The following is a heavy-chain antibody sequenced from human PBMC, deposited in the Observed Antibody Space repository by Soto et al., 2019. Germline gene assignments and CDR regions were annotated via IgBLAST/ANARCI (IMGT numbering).Heavy chain of an antibody. D-gene: IGHD1-26*01. Sequence: QVQLVESGGGVVQPGRSLRLSCAASGFTFSSYGMHCGRQAPGKGLEWVAVISYDGSNKYYADSVKGRFTISRDNSKNTRYLQMNSLRAEDTAVYYCAKGWGYFDYWRQGTLVAVSS. CDR3: AKGWGYFDY. CDR2: ISYDGSNK. V-gene: IGHV3-30*18. J-gene: IGHJ4*02. CDR1: GFTFSSYG.